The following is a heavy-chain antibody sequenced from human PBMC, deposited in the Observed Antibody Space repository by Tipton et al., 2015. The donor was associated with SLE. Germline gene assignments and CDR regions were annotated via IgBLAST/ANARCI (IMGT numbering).Heavy chain of an antibody. J-gene: IGHJ4*02. CDR3: ARGSDYYDSNTYYSILEY. Sequence: TLSLTCAVYGGSFSGYYWSWIRQPPGKGLEWIGEINHSGSTNYIPSLKSRVSISVDTSKNQFSLKLSSVTAADTAVYYCARGSDYYDSNTYYSILEYWGQGTLVTVSS. CDR1: GGSFSGYY. D-gene: IGHD3-22*01. V-gene: IGHV4-34*01. CDR2: INHSGST.